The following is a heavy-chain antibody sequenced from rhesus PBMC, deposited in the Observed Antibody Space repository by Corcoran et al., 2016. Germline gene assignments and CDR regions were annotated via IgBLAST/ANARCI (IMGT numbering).Heavy chain of an antibody. Sequence: EVQLVQSGAEVKKPGASVKIACKAYGYTFTDYSLHWVRQAPGKGLGWMERVRPKDGETRHSQKFKDRATITAEPSTATAYIGLTSLRAEDTAGYSGPTRPTGSQFDYWGQEVLVTVSS. CDR1: GYTFTDYS. V-gene: IGHV1-111*02. J-gene: IGHJ4*01. D-gene: IGHD6-25*01. CDR3: PTRPTGSQFDY. CDR2: VRPKDGET.